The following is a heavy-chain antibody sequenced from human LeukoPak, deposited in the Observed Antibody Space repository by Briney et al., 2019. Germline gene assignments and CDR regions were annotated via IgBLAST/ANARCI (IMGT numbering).Heavy chain of an antibody. CDR2: IIPILGTP. CDR3: ATGPQYCSIGVCSNRY. Sequence: GSSVKVSCKASGGTFSSYAISWVRQAPGQGLEWMGGIIPILGTPNYAQRFQGRVTITTDESTSTAYMELSSLRSEDTAVYYCATGPQYCSIGVCSNRYWGQGTLVTVSS. J-gene: IGHJ4*02. CDR1: GGTFSSYA. D-gene: IGHD2-8*01. V-gene: IGHV1-69*05.